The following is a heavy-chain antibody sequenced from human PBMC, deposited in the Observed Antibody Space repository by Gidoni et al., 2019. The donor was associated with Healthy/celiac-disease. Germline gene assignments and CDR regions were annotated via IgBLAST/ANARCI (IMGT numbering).Heavy chain of an antibody. D-gene: IGHD3-10*01. J-gene: IGHJ5*02. V-gene: IGHV3-9*01. Sequence: EVQLVESGGGLVQPGRSLRLSCAASGFTVDDYAMHWVRQAPGKGLEWVSGISWNSGSIGYADSVKVRFTISRDNAKNSLYLQMNSLRAEDTALYYCAKSADGSGIDAWFDPWGQGTLVTVSS. CDR1: GFTVDDYA. CDR2: ISWNSGSI. CDR3: AKSADGSGIDAWFDP.